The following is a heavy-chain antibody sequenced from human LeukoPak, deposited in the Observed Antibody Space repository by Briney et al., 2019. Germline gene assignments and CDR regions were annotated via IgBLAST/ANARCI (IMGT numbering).Heavy chain of an antibody. Sequence: GGSLRLSCVVSGFTFSSYGLHWVRQAPGKGLEWVALVRFDGNKNSYADSVRGRFIISRDNSKNTLHLAMNSLRTEDTAVYYCAKEFSPFDSSGYYGFFQHWGQGTLVTVSS. CDR3: AKEFSPFDSSGYYGFFQH. V-gene: IGHV3-30*02. CDR2: VRFDGNKN. J-gene: IGHJ1*01. CDR1: GFTFSSYG. D-gene: IGHD3-22*01.